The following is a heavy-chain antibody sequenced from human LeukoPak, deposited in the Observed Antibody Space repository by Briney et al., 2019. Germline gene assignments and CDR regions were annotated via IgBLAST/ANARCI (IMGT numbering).Heavy chain of an antibody. D-gene: IGHD4-17*01. CDR2: INTNAGNP. J-gene: IGHJ4*02. CDR3: TRDPYGDFMPYYFDY. CDR1: GYTFRSYS. V-gene: IGHV7-4-1*02. Sequence: ASVKVSCKASGYTFRSYSLNWVRQAPGQGLEWMGWINTNAGNPTYAQGFTGRFVFSLDTSVSTAYLLISSLKAADTAVYYCTRDPYGDFMPYYFDYWGQGTLVTVSS.